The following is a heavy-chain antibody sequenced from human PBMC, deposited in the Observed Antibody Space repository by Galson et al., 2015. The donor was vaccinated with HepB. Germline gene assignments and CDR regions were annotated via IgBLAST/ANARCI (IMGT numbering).Heavy chain of an antibody. CDR1: GVTVSAYG. J-gene: IGHJ3*02. CDR3: ARDRPEGPAARNDAFDI. V-gene: IGHV3-33*01. D-gene: IGHD2-2*01. CDR2: LLHDGNNK. Sequence: SLRLSCAAAGVTVSAYGMHWGRQAPGRGLEGGAGLLHDGNNKELADAVKGRFTISRDNSKNTLYLQMNSLRVEDTAVYFCARDRPEGPAARNDAFDIWGQGTLVTVSS.